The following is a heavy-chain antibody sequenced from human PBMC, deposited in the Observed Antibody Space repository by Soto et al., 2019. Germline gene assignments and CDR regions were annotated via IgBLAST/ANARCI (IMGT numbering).Heavy chain of an antibody. D-gene: IGHD1-26*01. Sequence: QVQLVESGGGAVQPGRSLRLSCAASGFTFSSFRMHWVGQAPGKGLEWVGFISYDGSDKYYADSVKGRFTISRDTSKNQLYLQMNSLRAVESAVYYCARRGGVYIGIYLAYFDYWAQGTLVTFSS. J-gene: IGHJ4*02. CDR1: GFTFSSFR. V-gene: IGHV3-30-3*01. CDR3: ARRGGVYIGIYLAYFDY. CDR2: ISYDGSDK.